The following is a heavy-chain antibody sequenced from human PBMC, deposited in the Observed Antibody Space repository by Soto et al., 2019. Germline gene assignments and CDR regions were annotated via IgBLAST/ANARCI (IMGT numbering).Heavy chain of an antibody. J-gene: IGHJ4*02. Sequence: PSETLSLTCTVSGDSISSSSYYWGWIRQPPGKGLEWIGSISNSGNTYYNPSLKNRVTISVDTSKNQFSLKLNSVTASDTAVSYCARARFTMVRIDYWGQGTLVTVSS. CDR3: ARARFTMVRIDY. CDR1: GDSISSSSYY. V-gene: IGHV4-39*01. D-gene: IGHD3-10*01. CDR2: ISNSGNT.